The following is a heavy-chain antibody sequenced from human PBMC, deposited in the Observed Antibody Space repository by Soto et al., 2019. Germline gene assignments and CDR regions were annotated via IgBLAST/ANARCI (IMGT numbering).Heavy chain of an antibody. D-gene: IGHD3-3*01. CDR1: GYIFTGYF. CDR3: GRERKFDFWRKALDV. J-gene: IGHJ6*02. V-gene: IGHV1-2*06. Sequence: QVRLVQSGAEVKKAGASVKVSCKTSGYIFTGYFIHWVRQTPGQGLQWMGRITPNSGDTNYGQTFQGRVTFTTDTSTSTAYMELSGLRSDDTAVYYCGRERKFDFWRKALDVWGQGTTVIVSS. CDR2: ITPNSGDT.